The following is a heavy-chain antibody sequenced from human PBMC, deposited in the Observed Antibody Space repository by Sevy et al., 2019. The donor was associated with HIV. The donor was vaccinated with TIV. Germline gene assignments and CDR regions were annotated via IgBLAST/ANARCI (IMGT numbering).Heavy chain of an antibody. CDR1: GGSISSGGYS. CDR2: IYHSWST. Sequence: SETLSLTCADSGGSISSGGYSWSWIRQPPGKGLEWIGYIYHSWSTYYNPSLKSRVTISVDRSKNQFSLKLSSVTAADTAVYYCARTFSGYGEDVWWFDPWGQGTLVTVSS. J-gene: IGHJ5*02. CDR3: ARTFSGYGEDVWWFDP. D-gene: IGHD4-17*01. V-gene: IGHV4-30-2*01.